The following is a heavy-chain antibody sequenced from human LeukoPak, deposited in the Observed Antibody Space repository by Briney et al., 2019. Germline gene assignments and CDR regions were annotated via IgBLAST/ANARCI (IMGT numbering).Heavy chain of an antibody. CDR1: GGSISSYY. D-gene: IGHD4-17*01. Sequence: PSETLSLTCTVSGGSISSYYWSWIRQPPGKGLEWIGYIYYSGSTNCNPSLKSRVTISVDTSKNQFSLKLSSVTAADTAVYYCAGSDDYGDYEGRGPFDYWGQGTLVTVSS. CDR3: AGSDDYGDYEGRGPFDY. CDR2: IYYSGST. V-gene: IGHV4-59*01. J-gene: IGHJ4*02.